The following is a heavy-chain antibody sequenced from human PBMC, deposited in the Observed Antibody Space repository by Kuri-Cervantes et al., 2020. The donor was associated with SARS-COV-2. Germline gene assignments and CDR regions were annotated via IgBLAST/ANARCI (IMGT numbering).Heavy chain of an antibody. CDR2: IYYSGST. CDR1: GDSISSYY. D-gene: IGHD1-14*01. V-gene: IGHV4-59*01. Sequence: GSLRLSCTVSGDSISSYYWSWIRQPPGKGLEWIGYIYYSGSTKYHPSLKSRVTISLNTSKNQFSLKLSSVTAADTAVYYCARPRKPVYYYHGMDVWGQGTMVTVSS. J-gene: IGHJ6*02. CDR3: ARPRKPVYYYHGMDV.